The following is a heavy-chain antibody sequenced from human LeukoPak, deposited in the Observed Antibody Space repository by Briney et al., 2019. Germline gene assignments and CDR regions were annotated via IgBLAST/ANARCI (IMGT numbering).Heavy chain of an antibody. CDR1: GYTLTELS. D-gene: IGHD2-2*01. Sequence: ASVKVSCKVSGYTLTELSMHWVRQAPGKGLEWMGGFDPEDGETIYAQKFQGRVTMTTDTSTSTAYMELRSLRSDDTAVYFCARTCPGSSCYHIYWGQGTLVTVSS. V-gene: IGHV1-24*01. J-gene: IGHJ4*02. CDR2: FDPEDGET. CDR3: ARTCPGSSCYHIY.